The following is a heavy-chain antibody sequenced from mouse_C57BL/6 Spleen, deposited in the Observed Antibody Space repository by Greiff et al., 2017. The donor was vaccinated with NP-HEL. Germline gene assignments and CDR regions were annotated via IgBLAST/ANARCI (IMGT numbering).Heavy chain of an antibody. CDR3: AREAYSGTHAMDY. CDR2: IYPGDGDT. D-gene: IGHD3-2*02. V-gene: IGHV1-82*01. CDR1: GYAFSSSW. J-gene: IGHJ4*01. Sequence: QVQLKQSGPELVKPGASVKISCKASGYAFSSSWMNWVKQRPGKGLEWIGRIYPGDGDTNYNGKFKGKDTLAADKSSSTSYMQLSSLTSEDSAVYFCAREAYSGTHAMDYWGQGTSVTVSS.